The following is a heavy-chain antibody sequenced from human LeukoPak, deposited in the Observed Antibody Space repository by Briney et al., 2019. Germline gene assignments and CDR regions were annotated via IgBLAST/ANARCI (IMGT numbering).Heavy chain of an antibody. J-gene: IGHJ4*02. Sequence: SETLSLTCTVSGGSISSGDYYWRWLRRPPGKGLEWIGFIYYSGSTYHNPSLKSRVTISLNTTKNQFPLKLSSVTAADTAVYYCARDSVKLGELLYCFDFWGQGTLVTVSS. CDR1: GGSISSGDYY. CDR2: IYYSGST. CDR3: ARDSVKLGELLYCFDF. V-gene: IGHV4-30-4*01. D-gene: IGHD3-10*01.